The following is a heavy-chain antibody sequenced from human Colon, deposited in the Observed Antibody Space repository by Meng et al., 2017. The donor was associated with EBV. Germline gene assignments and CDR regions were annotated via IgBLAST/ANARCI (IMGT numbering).Heavy chain of an antibody. J-gene: IGHJ4*02. Sequence: RLKLQGSGPGLVRPSETLSLTCSVSGGSIRGSGDYWGWVRQPPGKGLEWIGNIYYTGSTYYNPSLKSRVTISVDTSKNQFSLKVTSMTAADTAVYYCARDGPLLWGPGTLVTVSS. V-gene: IGHV4-39*06. CDR3: ARDGPLL. CDR1: GGSIRGSGDY. CDR2: IYYTGST.